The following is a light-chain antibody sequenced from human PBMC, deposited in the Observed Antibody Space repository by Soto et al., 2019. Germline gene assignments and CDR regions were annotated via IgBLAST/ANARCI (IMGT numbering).Light chain of an antibody. CDR3: QQYSNWRYT. V-gene: IGKV3D-15*01. Sequence: EIVMTQSPGTLSVSPGERATLSCSASQTISTSLAWYQQKPGQAPRLLIYDASARATGIPGRFSGSGSGTEFTLTISGLQSDDFAVYYCQQYSNWRYTFGQGTRLEIK. CDR1: QTISTS. CDR2: DAS. J-gene: IGKJ2*01.